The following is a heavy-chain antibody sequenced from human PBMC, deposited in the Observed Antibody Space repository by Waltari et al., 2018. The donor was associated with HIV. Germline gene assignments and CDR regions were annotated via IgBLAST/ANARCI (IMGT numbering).Heavy chain of an antibody. D-gene: IGHD6-19*01. Sequence: QLQLQESGPGLVKPSETLSLTCTVSGGSISDTTYYWGWIRQPPGKGLEWVGSIYYSGSTYYNPSLKSRVTISVDTSKSQFSRRLTSVTAADAALYYCARLHSSGWYFDHWGQGTLVTVSS. CDR1: GGSISDTTYY. CDR2: IYYSGST. J-gene: IGHJ4*02. V-gene: IGHV4-39*01. CDR3: ARLHSSGWYFDH.